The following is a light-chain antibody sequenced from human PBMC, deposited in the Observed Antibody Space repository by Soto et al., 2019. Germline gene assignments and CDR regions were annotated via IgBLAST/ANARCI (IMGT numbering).Light chain of an antibody. Sequence: DIQLTQSPSFLSASVGDRLTITCRASQDIRSSLAWYQQKPGKAPNLLIYTLSTLQSGVPSSFSGSRSGTEFTVTIISLQPEDFSTYSFQQFNSSPFTFGGGTKVEI. V-gene: IGKV1-9*01. CDR1: QDIRSS. CDR3: QQFNSSPFT. CDR2: TLS. J-gene: IGKJ4*01.